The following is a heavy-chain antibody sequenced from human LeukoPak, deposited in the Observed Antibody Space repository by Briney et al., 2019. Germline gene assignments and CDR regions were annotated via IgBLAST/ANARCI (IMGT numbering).Heavy chain of an antibody. CDR3: ARSYDGYVRSFDY. Sequence: GGSLRLSCAASGFTFSSYWMHWVRRAPGKGLVWVSRINTDGSSTSYADSVKGRFTISRDNAKNTLYLQMNSLGAEDTAVYYCARSYDGYVRSFDYWGQGALVTVSS. V-gene: IGHV3-74*01. CDR1: GFTFSSYW. J-gene: IGHJ4*02. D-gene: IGHD5-24*01. CDR2: INTDGSST.